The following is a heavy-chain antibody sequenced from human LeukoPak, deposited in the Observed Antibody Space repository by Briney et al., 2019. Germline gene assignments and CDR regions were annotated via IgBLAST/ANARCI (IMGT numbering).Heavy chain of an antibody. Sequence: ASVKASCKASGYTFTGYYMHWVRQAPGQGLEWMGWINPNSGGTNYAQKFQGRVTMTRDTSISTAYMELSRLRSDDTAVYYCARESDQLLPYFDYWGQGTLVTVSS. CDR1: GYTFTGYY. J-gene: IGHJ4*02. CDR2: INPNSGGT. V-gene: IGHV1-2*02. D-gene: IGHD2-2*01. CDR3: ARESDQLLPYFDY.